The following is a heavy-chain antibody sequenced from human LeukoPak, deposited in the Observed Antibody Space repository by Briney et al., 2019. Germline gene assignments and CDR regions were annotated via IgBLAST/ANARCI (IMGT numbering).Heavy chain of an antibody. V-gene: IGHV4-61*02. CDR3: ARITTVVTPEAAFDV. CDR2: IYTSGST. D-gene: IGHD4-23*01. Sequence: PSETLSLTCTVSGGSISSGSYYWNWIRQPAGKGLEWIGRIYTSGSTNYNPSLKSRITISVDTSKNQFSLRLSSVTAADTAVYYCARITTVVTPEAAFDVWGQGTMVTVSS. CDR1: GGSISSGSYY. J-gene: IGHJ3*01.